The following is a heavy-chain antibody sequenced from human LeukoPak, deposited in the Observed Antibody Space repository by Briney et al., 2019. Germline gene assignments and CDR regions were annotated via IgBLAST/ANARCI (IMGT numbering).Heavy chain of an antibody. J-gene: IGHJ4*02. V-gene: IGHV3-30*03. Sequence: GGSLRLSCAASGFTFSNYGMHWVRQAPGKGLEWVTVISYDGTDKHYADSVKGRITISRDNSENTLYLQMNSLRAEDTAVYYCARATNYYYDSSGYAPDFDYWDQGTLVTVSS. CDR2: ISYDGTDK. D-gene: IGHD3-22*01. CDR1: GFTFSNYG. CDR3: ARATNYYYDSSGYAPDFDY.